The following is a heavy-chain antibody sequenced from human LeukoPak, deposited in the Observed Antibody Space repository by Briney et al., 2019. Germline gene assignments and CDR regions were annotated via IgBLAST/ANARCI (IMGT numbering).Heavy chain of an antibody. J-gene: IGHJ6*02. Sequence: GGCLRLSCAAPGFTVSSNYMSWVRQAPGKGLEWVSVIYSGGSTYYADSVKGRFTISRDNSKTTLYLQMNSLRAEDTAVYYCARALQDGRYYYYYGMDVWGQGTTVTVSS. D-gene: IGHD4-17*01. V-gene: IGHV3-53*01. CDR3: ARALQDGRYYYYYGMDV. CDR1: GFTVSSNY. CDR2: IYSGGST.